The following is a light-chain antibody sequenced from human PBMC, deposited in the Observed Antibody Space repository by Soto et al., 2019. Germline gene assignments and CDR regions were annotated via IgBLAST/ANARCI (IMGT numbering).Light chain of an antibody. CDR1: QSVSSN. Sequence: EIVMTQSPATLSVSPGERATLSCRASQSVSSNLAWYQQKPGQAPRLLIYGASTRATGIPARFSGSGSGTEFTLTISSLQSEDFAVYYCHLYGGSPPHTFGQGTKVEIK. CDR2: GAS. J-gene: IGKJ2*01. V-gene: IGKV3-15*01. CDR3: HLYGGSPPHT.